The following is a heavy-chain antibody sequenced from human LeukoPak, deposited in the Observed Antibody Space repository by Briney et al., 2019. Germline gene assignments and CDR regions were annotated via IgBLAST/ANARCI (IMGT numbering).Heavy chain of an antibody. V-gene: IGHV3-23*01. Sequence: GGSLRLSCAASGFTFSSYAMSWVRQAPGKGLEWVSAISGSGGSTYYADSMKGRFTISRDNSKNTLYLQMNSLRAEDTAVYYCAKGGGAGLRPYYFDYWGQGTLVTVSS. CDR1: GFTFSSYA. CDR2: ISGSGGST. CDR3: AKGGGAGLRPYYFDY. J-gene: IGHJ4*02. D-gene: IGHD3-10*01.